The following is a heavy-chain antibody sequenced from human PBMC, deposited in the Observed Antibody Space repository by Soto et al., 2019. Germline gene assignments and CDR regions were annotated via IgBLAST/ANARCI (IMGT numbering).Heavy chain of an antibody. J-gene: IGHJ6*03. CDR2: ISYDGSNK. CDR1: GFTFSSYA. Sequence: GGSLRLSCAASGFTFSSYAMHWVRQAPGKGLEWVAVISYDGSNKYYADSVKGRFTISRDNSKNTLYLQMNSLRAEDTAVYYCARGMTEYSDFWSGYSYYYYMDVWGKGTTVTVSS. CDR3: ARGMTEYSDFWSGYSYYYYMDV. V-gene: IGHV3-30-3*01. D-gene: IGHD3-3*01.